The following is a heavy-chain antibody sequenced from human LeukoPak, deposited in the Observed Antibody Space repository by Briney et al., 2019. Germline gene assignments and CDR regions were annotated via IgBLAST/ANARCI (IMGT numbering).Heavy chain of an antibody. CDR3: ATGPSSSGGAY. J-gene: IGHJ4*02. CDR1: GYTFTGYY. D-gene: IGHD6-13*01. V-gene: IGHV1-2*02. Sequence: ASVKVSCKASGYTFTGYYMHWVRQAPGQGLEWMGWINPNSGGTNYAQKFQGRVTMTRDTSISTAYMDLNTLTSDDTAVYYCATGPSSSGGAYWGQGTLVTVSS. CDR2: INPNSGGT.